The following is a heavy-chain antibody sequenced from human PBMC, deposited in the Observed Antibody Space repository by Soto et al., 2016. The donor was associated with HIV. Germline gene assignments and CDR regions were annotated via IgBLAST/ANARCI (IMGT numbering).Heavy chain of an antibody. CDR2: IYSGGKI. V-gene: IGHV3-66*01. CDR3: ARDENYYEAYGLDV. D-gene: IGHD3-22*01. J-gene: IGHJ6*02. CDR1: GLSITSNY. Sequence: EVQLVESGGGLVQPGGSLRLSCAASGLSITSNYMSWVRQAPEKGLEWVSIIYSGGKIDYADSVKGRFTISRDSSKNTLYLQMNSLRAEDTAVYYCARDENYYEAYGLDVWGQGTTVTVSS.